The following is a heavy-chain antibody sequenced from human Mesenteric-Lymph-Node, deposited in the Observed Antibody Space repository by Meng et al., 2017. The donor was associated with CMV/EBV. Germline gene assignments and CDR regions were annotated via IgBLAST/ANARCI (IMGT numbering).Heavy chain of an antibody. D-gene: IGHD6-13*01. CDR1: GFNFDDYG. CDR2: INWSGTR. Sequence: GESLKISCAASGFNFDDYGMSWVRQAPGKGLEWVSGINWSGTRSYADSVKGRFTISRDNSNNTLYLQMNSLRAEDTAVYYCARALTGSWLLTWVQGTLVTVSS. V-gene: IGHV3-20*04. J-gene: IGHJ4*02. CDR3: ARALTGSWLLT.